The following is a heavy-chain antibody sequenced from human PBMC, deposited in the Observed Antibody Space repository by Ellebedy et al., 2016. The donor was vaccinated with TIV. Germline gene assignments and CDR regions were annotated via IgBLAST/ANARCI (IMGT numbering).Heavy chain of an antibody. CDR3: VRDSRWAFDI. V-gene: IGHV3-48*02. J-gene: IGHJ3*02. Sequence: GESLKISCAASGFIFNNYPVNWVRQAPGKGQEWLSNIRTESESDETHYADSVKGRFIISRDNAKNSLYLKMNSLRDEDTAVYYCVRDSRWAFDIWGQGTLVTVSS. CDR1: GFIFNNYP. D-gene: IGHD2-15*01. CDR2: IRTESESDET.